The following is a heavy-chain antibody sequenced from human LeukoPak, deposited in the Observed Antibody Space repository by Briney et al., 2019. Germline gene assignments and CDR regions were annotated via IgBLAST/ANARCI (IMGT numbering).Heavy chain of an antibody. CDR2: INTGGSST. J-gene: IGHJ3*01. V-gene: IGHV3-74*01. CDR1: GFTLSNYW. CDR3: ARVIGWDEPFDL. D-gene: IGHD1-26*01. Sequence: PGGSLRLSCSASGFTLSNYWIHWVRQAPGKGLVWVSRINTGGSSTNYADSVRGRFTVSRDNAKNTLYLQVNSLRVEDTAVYYCARVIGWDEPFDLWGHGTLVTVSS.